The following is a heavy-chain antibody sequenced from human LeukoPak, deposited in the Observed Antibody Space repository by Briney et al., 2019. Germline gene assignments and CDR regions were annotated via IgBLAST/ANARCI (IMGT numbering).Heavy chain of an antibody. CDR3: ARDRITMVRGANGSWFDP. Sequence: GASVKVSCKASGYTFTGYYMHWVRQAPGQGLEWMGWINPNSGGTSYAQKFQGRVTMTRDTSISTAYMELSRLRSDDTAVYYCARDRITMVRGANGSWFDPWGQGTLATVSS. CDR2: INPNSGGT. V-gene: IGHV1-2*02. CDR1: GYTFTGYY. J-gene: IGHJ5*02. D-gene: IGHD3-10*01.